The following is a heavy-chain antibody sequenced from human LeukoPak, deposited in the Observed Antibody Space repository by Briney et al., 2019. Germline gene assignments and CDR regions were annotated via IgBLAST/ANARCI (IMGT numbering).Heavy chain of an antibody. CDR1: GYSFTTYW. V-gene: IGHV5-51*01. J-gene: IGHJ4*02. CDR2: FFPGDSDT. D-gene: IGHD1-1*01. Sequence: GEALKISCKASGYSFTTYWIGWVRQMPGKGLEWMGMFFPGDSDTRKSPSFQDQVTLSADKSLTTAYLQRSSLKASDTAVYYCARGPRGGNWNEALDYWGQGTLVIVSS. CDR3: ARGPRGGNWNEALDY.